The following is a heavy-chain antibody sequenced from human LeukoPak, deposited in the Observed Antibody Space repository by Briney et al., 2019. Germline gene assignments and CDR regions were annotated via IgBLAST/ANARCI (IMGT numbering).Heavy chain of an antibody. V-gene: IGHV4-39*01. J-gene: IGHJ4*02. Sequence: SETLSLTCTVSGGSISSSSYYWGWLRQPPGKGLELIGSIYYSGSTYYNPSLKSRVTISVDTSKNQFSLKLSSVTAADTAVYYCARHAGILTGQRFDYWGQGTLVTVSS. D-gene: IGHD3-9*01. CDR3: ARHAGILTGQRFDY. CDR1: GGSISSSSYY. CDR2: IYYSGST.